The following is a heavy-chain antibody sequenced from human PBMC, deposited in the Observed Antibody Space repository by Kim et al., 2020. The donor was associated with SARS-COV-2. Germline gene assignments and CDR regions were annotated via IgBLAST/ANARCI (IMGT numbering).Heavy chain of an antibody. J-gene: IGHJ4*02. V-gene: IGHV3-23*01. CDR2: ISASGDGA. CDR1: GLTFSSYA. D-gene: IGHD2-2*02. Sequence: GGSLRLSCAASGLTFSSYAMSWVRQVPGKGLEWVSAISASGDGAYYADSVKGRFTISRDNSKNTLYLQMNSLRAEDTAIYYCAKQTTTSCYSPGDFWGQGTLVTVSS. CDR3: AKQTTTSCYSPGDF.